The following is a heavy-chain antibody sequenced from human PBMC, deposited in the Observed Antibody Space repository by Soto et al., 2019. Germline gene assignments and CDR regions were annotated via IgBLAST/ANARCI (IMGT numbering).Heavy chain of an antibody. V-gene: IGHV3-64D*06. J-gene: IGHJ4*02. Sequence: GGSLRLSCSASGFTFSSYAMHWVRQAPGKGLENVSSISTNGGSTHYADSVKGRFTISRDNSKNTQYLQMSSLRADDTAVYYCVKGEYYYDSSGYYPFDYWGQGTLVTVSS. CDR1: GFTFSSYA. CDR2: ISTNGGST. D-gene: IGHD3-22*01. CDR3: VKGEYYYDSSGYYPFDY.